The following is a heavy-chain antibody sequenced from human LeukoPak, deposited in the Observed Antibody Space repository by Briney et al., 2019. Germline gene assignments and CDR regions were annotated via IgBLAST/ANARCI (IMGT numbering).Heavy chain of an antibody. Sequence: GSLRLSCAASGFTFSNYAMSWVRQAPGKGLEWVSVISPSGSAYNADPVKGRFTISRDNSKDTVYLQMDSLRAEDTATYYCAKSRSAMVRGVIEYWGQGTLVTVSS. D-gene: IGHD3-10*01. CDR3: AKSRSAMVRGVIEY. J-gene: IGHJ4*02. CDR2: ISPSGSA. CDR1: GFTFSNYA. V-gene: IGHV3-23*01.